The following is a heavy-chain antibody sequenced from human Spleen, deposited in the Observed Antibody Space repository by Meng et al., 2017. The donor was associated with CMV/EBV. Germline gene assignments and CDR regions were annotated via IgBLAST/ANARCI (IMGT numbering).Heavy chain of an antibody. CDR1: QFSVRINY. CDR3: ARVDDDFWSGYYYYVMDV. Sequence: GESLKISCSASQFSVRINYMSWVRQAPGKGLEWVSVIYSGGNTYYADSVKGRFTISRDNAKNSLYLQMNSLRAEDTAVYYCARVDDDFWSGYYYYVMDVWGQGTTVTVSS. D-gene: IGHD3-3*01. V-gene: IGHV3-66*01. J-gene: IGHJ6*02. CDR2: IYSGGNT.